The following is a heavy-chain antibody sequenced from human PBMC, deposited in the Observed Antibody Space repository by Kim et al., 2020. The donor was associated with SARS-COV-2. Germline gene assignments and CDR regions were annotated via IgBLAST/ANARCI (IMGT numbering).Heavy chain of an antibody. V-gene: IGHV3-43*02. D-gene: IGHD1-26*01. J-gene: IGHJ6*03. CDR2: VSGDGGNT. Sequence: GGSLRLSCAASGFTFANYAMHWVRQTPGKGLEWVSLVSGDGGNTVYADSVKGRFTISRDNIKNSLYLQMNSLRPEDTALYYCVSGRGKSKPESRYMDVWGKGTTVIVSS. CDR1: GFTFANYA. CDR3: VSGRGKSKPESRYMDV.